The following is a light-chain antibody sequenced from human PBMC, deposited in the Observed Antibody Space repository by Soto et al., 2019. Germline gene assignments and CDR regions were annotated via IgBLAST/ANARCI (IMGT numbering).Light chain of an antibody. CDR2: DVS. Sequence: QSALTQPRSVSGSPGQSVTISCTGTRSDVGNYDYVSWHRQYPGKAPKLMIYDVSKRPSGVPDRFSGSKSGNTASLTISGLQTEDEADYYCCSYAGSYSYVFGTGTKLTVL. J-gene: IGLJ1*01. CDR1: RSDVGNYDY. V-gene: IGLV2-11*01. CDR3: CSYAGSYSYV.